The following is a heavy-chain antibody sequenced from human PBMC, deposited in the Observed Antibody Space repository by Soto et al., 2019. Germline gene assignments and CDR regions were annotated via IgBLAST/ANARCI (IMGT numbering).Heavy chain of an antibody. CDR1: GVSFNNNG. Sequence: QVQLVQSGAEVKKPGSSVKVSCKTSGVSFNNNGIGWVRQAPGHGLEWMGGVSPPFRTSNYARKFQGRISITADACTSTVNMELSSLTSEDTAQYYCARVLYYGSGSYSPYGMDVWGQGTTVTVSS. CDR2: VSPPFRTS. CDR3: ARVLYYGSGSYSPYGMDV. D-gene: IGHD3-10*01. V-gene: IGHV1-69*01. J-gene: IGHJ6*02.